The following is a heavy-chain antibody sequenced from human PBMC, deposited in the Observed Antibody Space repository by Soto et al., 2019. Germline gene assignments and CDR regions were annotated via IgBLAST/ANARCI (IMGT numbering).Heavy chain of an antibody. J-gene: IGHJ6*02. D-gene: IGHD3-22*01. CDR2: IWYDGSNK. Sequence: QVQLVESGGGVVQPGRSLRLSCAASGFTFSSYGMHWVRQAPGKGLEWVAVIWYDGSNKYYADSVKGRFTISRDNSKNTLYLQMNSLRAEDTAVYYCARFPTFYDSSGYDYGMDVWGQGTTVTVSS. CDR3: ARFPTFYDSSGYDYGMDV. CDR1: GFTFSSYG. V-gene: IGHV3-33*01.